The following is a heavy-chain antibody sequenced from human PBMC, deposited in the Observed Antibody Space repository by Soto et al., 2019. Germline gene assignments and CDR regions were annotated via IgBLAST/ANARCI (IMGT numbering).Heavy chain of an antibody. CDR3: VEPGAYWTR. D-gene: IGHD1-1*01. J-gene: IGHJ4*02. CDR2: ISASGDST. Sequence: PGGSLRLSCAGSGFTFSGYAMSWVRQAPGKGLEWVSSISASGDSTYYADFVKGRFTISRDNSKNTLFLQLNILGLDDTAVYFCVEPGAYWTRWGQGTLVTVSS. V-gene: IGHV3-23*01. CDR1: GFTFSGYA.